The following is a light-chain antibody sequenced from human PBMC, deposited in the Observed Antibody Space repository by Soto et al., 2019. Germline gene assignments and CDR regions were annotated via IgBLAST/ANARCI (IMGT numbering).Light chain of an antibody. J-gene: IGKJ1*01. CDR2: GAS. CDR3: QQYNNWPLT. Sequence: ERIMTQSPATLSVSPGESATLSCRASQSVSSNLAWYQQKPGQAPRLLIYGASTRATGIPARFSGSGSETEFTLTISSLQSEDFAVYYCQQYNNWPLTFGQGTKV. CDR1: QSVSSN. V-gene: IGKV3-15*01.